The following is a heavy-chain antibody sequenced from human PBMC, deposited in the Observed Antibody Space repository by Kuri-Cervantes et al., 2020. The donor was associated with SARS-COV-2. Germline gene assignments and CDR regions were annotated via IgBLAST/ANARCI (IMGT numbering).Heavy chain of an antibody. J-gene: IGHJ5*02. CDR1: GGTFSSYA. CDR2: IIPFFGTA. CDR3: ARDSGNCSSTSCYREQGWFDP. V-gene: IGHV1-69*13. Sequence: SVKVSCKAPGGTFSSYAITWVRQAPGQGLEWMGGIIPFFGTANYAQKFQGRVTITADGSTSTAYMELSSLRSEDTAVYYCARDSGNCSSTSCYREQGWFDPWGQGTLVTGSS. D-gene: IGHD2-2*02.